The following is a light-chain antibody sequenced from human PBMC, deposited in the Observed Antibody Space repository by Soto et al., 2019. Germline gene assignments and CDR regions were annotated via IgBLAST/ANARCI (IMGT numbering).Light chain of an antibody. CDR2: DAS. Sequence: IVLTQSPATLSFSPGERAPPSCRARQNVSSYLAWYQQKPGQAPRLLIYDASNRATGIPARFSGSGSGTDFTLTISRLEAEDFAVYYCQQHSNWPTFGQGTKVDIK. V-gene: IGKV3-11*01. CDR3: QQHSNWPT. J-gene: IGKJ1*01. CDR1: QNVSSY.